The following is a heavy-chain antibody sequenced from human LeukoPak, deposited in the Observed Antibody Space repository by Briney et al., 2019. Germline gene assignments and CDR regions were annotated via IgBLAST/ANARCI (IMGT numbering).Heavy chain of an antibody. CDR1: GDSISGSGHH. CDR3: ARSSTGWSHY. CDR2: IYYSGET. D-gene: IGHD2-2*01. Sequence: SETLSPTCTVSGDSISGSGHHWGWIRQAPGKGLEWIGSIYYSGETCYNPSLKSRVTISVDTSKNQFSLKLSSVTAADSAVYYCARSSTGWSHYWGQGNLVTVSS. V-gene: IGHV4-39*01. J-gene: IGHJ4*02.